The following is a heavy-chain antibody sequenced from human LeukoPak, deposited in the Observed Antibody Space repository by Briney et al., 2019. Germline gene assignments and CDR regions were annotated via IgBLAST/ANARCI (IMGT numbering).Heavy chain of an antibody. V-gene: IGHV3-7*03. D-gene: IGHD6-19*01. CDR2: IKKVGSEK. J-gene: IGHJ4*02. CDR1: GFTFSSYW. CDR3: ARESVAGPFDY. Sequence: GGSLSLSCAASGFTFSSYWMSWVRPAPGKGREWVANIKKVGSEKYYVDSVKGRFTISRDNAKNSLYLQMNSLRAEDTAVYYCARESVAGPFDYWGQGTLVTVSS.